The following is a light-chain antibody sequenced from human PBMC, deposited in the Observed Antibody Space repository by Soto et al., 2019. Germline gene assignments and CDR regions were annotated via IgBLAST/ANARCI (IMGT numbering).Light chain of an antibody. CDR2: YIS. J-gene: IGKJ1*01. CDR1: QSAGNF. V-gene: IGKV3D-15*01. Sequence: EIVMTQSPATLSVSPGETASLSCRASQSAGNFLAWYQQKPGQAPRLLIYYISTTATGIPARLSGSGSGTEFTLTIKSLQPDDFATYYCQQYNTYSTFGQGTKVDIK. CDR3: QQYNTYST.